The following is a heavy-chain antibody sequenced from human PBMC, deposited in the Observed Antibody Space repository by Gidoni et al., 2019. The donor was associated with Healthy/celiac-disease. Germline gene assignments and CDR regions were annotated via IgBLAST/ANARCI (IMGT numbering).Heavy chain of an antibody. CDR1: RFTFTSYS. Sequence: VQLVESGGGLVQPGGSLRLSCAPSRFTFTSYSLNRVRQAPGKGLEWVSYISSSSSTIYYADSVKGRFTISRDNAKNSLYMQMNSLRAEDTAVYYCARVPVSSRWPLDYYYYYMDVWGKGTTVTVSS. V-gene: IGHV3-48*01. CDR3: ARVPVSSRWPLDYYYYYMDV. J-gene: IGHJ6*03. D-gene: IGHD6-13*01. CDR2: ISSSSSTI.